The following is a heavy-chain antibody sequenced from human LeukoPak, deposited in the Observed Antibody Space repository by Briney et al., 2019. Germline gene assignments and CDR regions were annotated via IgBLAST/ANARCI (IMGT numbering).Heavy chain of an antibody. CDR2: ISSSGST. CDR3: ARDRSSGWYDPGMDV. D-gene: IGHD6-19*01. CDR1: GDSISSGDYY. Sequence: SETLSLTCTVSGDSISSGDYYWSWIRQPAGKGLEWIGRISSSGSTNYNPSLKSRVTISVDTSKNQFSLKLSSVTAADTAVYYCARDRSSGWYDPGMDVWGKGTTVTVSS. V-gene: IGHV4-61*02. J-gene: IGHJ6*04.